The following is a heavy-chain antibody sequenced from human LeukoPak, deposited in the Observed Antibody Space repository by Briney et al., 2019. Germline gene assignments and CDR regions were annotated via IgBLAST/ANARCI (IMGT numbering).Heavy chain of an antibody. J-gene: IGHJ6*03. D-gene: IGHD3-3*01. CDR1: GYTFVEYH. Sequence: ASVRVSCKASGYTFVEYHLHWVRQAPGQGLEWMGWINPKNGDTNYAQKFQGRVTMTRDTSISTAYMELSRLRSDDTAVYYCAREGWEKYSYYDFWSGYPGYYYYMDVWGKGTTVTVSS. V-gene: IGHV1-2*02. CDR3: AREGWEKYSYYDFWSGYPGYYYYMDV. CDR2: INPKNGDT.